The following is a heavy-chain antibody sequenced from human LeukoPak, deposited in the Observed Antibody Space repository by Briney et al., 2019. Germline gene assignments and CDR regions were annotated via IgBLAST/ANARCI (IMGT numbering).Heavy chain of an antibody. Sequence: PGGSLRLSCAASGFTFSSYGMHWVRQAPGKGLEWVAVISYDGSNKYYADSVKGRFTISRDNSKNTLYLQMNSLRAEDTAVYYCAKDRSLGAFDIWGQGTMVTVSS. D-gene: IGHD3-16*01. J-gene: IGHJ3*02. CDR1: GFTFSSYG. V-gene: IGHV3-30*18. CDR2: ISYDGSNK. CDR3: AKDRSLGAFDI.